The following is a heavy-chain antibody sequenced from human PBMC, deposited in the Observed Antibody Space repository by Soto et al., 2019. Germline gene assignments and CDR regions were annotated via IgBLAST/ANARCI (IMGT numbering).Heavy chain of an antibody. J-gene: IGHJ4*02. V-gene: IGHV1-69*01. CDR3: ARTLAFSSGWYGFGY. CDR2: IIPVFGRA. D-gene: IGHD6-19*01. Sequence: QVQLVQSGAEVKKPGSPLKVSCKASGDYFSTYAINWVRQAPGQGLEWMGGIIPVFGRANYAQKFQGRVTITADESTSTAYMELNSLRSEDTALYYCARTLAFSSGWYGFGYWGQGTLVTVSS. CDR1: GDYFSTYA.